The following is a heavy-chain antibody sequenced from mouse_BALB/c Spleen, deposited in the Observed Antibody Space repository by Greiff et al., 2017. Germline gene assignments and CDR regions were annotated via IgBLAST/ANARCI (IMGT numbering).Heavy chain of an antibody. CDR3: AREKGYYYEENYLDY. J-gene: IGHJ2*01. V-gene: IGHV1-55*01. D-gene: IGHD1-1*01. Sequence: VQLQQPGAELVKPGTSVKLSCKASGYNFTSYWINWVKLRPGQGLEWIGDIYPGSGSTNYNEKFKSKATLTVDTSSSTAYMQLSSLASEDSALYYCAREKGYYYEENYLDYWGKGTTLTVSS. CDR2: IYPGSGST. CDR1: GYNFTSYW.